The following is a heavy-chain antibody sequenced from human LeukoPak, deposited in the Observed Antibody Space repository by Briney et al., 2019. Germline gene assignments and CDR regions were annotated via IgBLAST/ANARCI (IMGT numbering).Heavy chain of an antibody. D-gene: IGHD3-22*01. Sequence: GGSLRLSRAASGFTFSNYHMHWVRQAPGKGLEWVAVISYDGSNKYYADSVKDRFTISRDNSKNTLYLQMNSLRAEDTAVYYCAREAGKWLLRSDAFDIWGQGTMVTVSS. J-gene: IGHJ3*02. CDR1: GFTFSNYH. V-gene: IGHV3-30-3*01. CDR3: AREAGKWLLRSDAFDI. CDR2: ISYDGSNK.